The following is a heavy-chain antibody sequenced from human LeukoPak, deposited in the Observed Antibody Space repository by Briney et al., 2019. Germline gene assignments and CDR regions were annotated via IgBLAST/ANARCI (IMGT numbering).Heavy chain of an antibody. CDR2: ISAYNGNT. Sequence: GASVKVSCKASGYTFTSYGISWVRQAPGQGLEWMGWISAYNGNTNYAQKLQGRVTMTTDTSTSTAYMELRSLRSDDTAVYYCARLPNYYDSSGNYYFDSWGQGTLVTVSS. CDR3: ARLPNYYDSSGNYYFDS. V-gene: IGHV1-18*01. J-gene: IGHJ4*02. CDR1: GYTFTSYG. D-gene: IGHD3-22*01.